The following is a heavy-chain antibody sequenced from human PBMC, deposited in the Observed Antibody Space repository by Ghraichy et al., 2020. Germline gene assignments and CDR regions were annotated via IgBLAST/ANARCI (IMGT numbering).Heavy chain of an antibody. J-gene: IGHJ4*02. Sequence: GGSLRLSCAASGFTFSSNAMSWVRQAPGKGLEWVSSIRADGDSTYYADSVKGRFTISRDNSKNTLFLQMNSLRVEDTAIYYCAKIIGDSRTPDYWGQGTLVTVSS. CDR1: GFTFSSNA. V-gene: IGHV3-23*01. CDR3: AKIIGDSRTPDY. D-gene: IGHD3-10*01. CDR2: IRADGDST.